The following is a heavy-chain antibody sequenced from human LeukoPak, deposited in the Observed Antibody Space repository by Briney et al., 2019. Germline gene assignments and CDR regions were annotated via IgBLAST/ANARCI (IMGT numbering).Heavy chain of an antibody. V-gene: IGHV6-1*01. CDR3: ARGGQGDGYSADEAFDF. J-gene: IGHJ3*01. CDR1: GDSVSGNSTA. CDR2: TYYRSKWYN. Sequence: SQTLSLTCALSGDSVSGNSTAYNWIRQSPSRGLEWLGRTYYRSKWYNDYAVSVKSRIIINPDTSKNQLSLQLKSVTPEDTAVCYCARGGQGDGYSADEAFDFWGQGTMVTVSS. D-gene: IGHD5-24*01.